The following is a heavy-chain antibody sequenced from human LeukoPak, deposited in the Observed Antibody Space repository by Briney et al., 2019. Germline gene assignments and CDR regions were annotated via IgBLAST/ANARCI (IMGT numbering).Heavy chain of an antibody. V-gene: IGHV4-59*08. CDR1: GGSISSYY. Sequence: KASETLSLTCTVSGGSISSYYWSWIRQPPGKGLEWIGYIYYSGSTYYNPSLKSRVTISVDTSKNQFSLKLSSVTAADTAVYYCARYYYDSSAFFDYWGQGTLVTVSS. J-gene: IGHJ4*02. CDR3: ARYYYDSSAFFDY. D-gene: IGHD3-22*01. CDR2: IYYSGST.